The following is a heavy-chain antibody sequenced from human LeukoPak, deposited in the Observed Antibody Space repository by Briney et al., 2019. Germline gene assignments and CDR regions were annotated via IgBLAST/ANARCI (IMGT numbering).Heavy chain of an antibody. D-gene: IGHD6-13*01. V-gene: IGHV3-20*04. CDR1: GFTFDDYG. J-gene: IGHJ4*02. Sequence: RPGGSLRLSCAASGFTFDDYGMSWVRQTPGKGLEWVSGINWNGGSTGYADSVEGRFTISRDNAKKSLYLQMNSLRAEDTALYYCVRASRAAAADTFDYWGQGTLVTVSS. CDR3: VRASRAAAADTFDY. CDR2: INWNGGST.